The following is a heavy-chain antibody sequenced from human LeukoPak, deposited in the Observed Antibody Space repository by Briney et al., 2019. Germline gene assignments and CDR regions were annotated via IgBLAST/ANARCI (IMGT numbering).Heavy chain of an antibody. D-gene: IGHD2/OR15-2a*01. CDR3: ARGLGYQLQYSPASYYGMDV. CDR2: IVPIFGTA. Sequence: SVKVSCKASGGPFSSYGISWVRQALGQGLEWMGGIVPIFGTAKYAWKFQGRVTITADESTTTAYMELSSLRSEDTAVFYCARGLGYQLQYSPASYYGMDVWGQGTTVTV. J-gene: IGHJ6*02. V-gene: IGHV1-69*13. CDR1: GGPFSSYG.